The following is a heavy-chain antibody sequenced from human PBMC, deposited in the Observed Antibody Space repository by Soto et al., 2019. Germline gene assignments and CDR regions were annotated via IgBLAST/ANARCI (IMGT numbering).Heavy chain of an antibody. J-gene: IGHJ3*02. Sequence: SETLSLTCAVSGGSISSGGYSLSWIRQPPGKGLEWIGYIYHSWSTYYNPSLKSRVTIALDRSNNQFSLKLSSVTAADTAVYYCARYGYSSSWYFGAPTTNAFDIWGQGTMVTV. CDR3: ARYGYSSSWYFGAPTTNAFDI. CDR1: GGSISSGGYS. D-gene: IGHD6-13*01. CDR2: IYHSWST. V-gene: IGHV4-30-2*01.